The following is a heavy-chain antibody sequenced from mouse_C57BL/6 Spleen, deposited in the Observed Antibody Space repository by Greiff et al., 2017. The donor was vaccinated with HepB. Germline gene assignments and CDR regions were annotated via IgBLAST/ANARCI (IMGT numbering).Heavy chain of an antibody. J-gene: IGHJ2*01. CDR1: GFTFSSYA. CDR2: ISDGGSYT. V-gene: IGHV5-4*03. Sequence: EVMLVESGGGLVKPGGSLKLSCAASGFTFSSYAMSWVRQTPEKRLEWVATISDGGSYTYYPDNVKGRFTISRDNAKNNLYLQMSHLKSEDTAMYYCARGRTNRDYFDYWGQGTTLTVSS. D-gene: IGHD1-3*01. CDR3: ARGRTNRDYFDY.